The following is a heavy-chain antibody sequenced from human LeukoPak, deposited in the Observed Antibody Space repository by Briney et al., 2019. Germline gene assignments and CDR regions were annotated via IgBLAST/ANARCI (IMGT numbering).Heavy chain of an antibody. CDR1: GGSISSHY. V-gene: IGHV4-59*11. D-gene: IGHD4-17*01. J-gene: IGHJ5*02. Sequence: PPETLSLTCTVSGGSISSHYWSWIRQPPGKGLEWIGYIYYSGSTNYNPSLKSRVTISVDTSKNQFSLKLSSVTAADTAVYYCARGGIDYGDYDWFDPWGQGTLVTVSS. CDR2: IYYSGST. CDR3: ARGGIDYGDYDWFDP.